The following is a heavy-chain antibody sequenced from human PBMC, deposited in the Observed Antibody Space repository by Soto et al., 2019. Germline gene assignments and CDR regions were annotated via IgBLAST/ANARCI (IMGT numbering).Heavy chain of an antibody. D-gene: IGHD5-18*01. V-gene: IGHV2-5*02. J-gene: IGHJ3*02. CDR2: IYWDDDK. CDR1: GFSLSTSGVG. Sequence: SGHTLVNPTQTLTLTCTFSGFSLSTSGVGVGWIRQPPGKALEWLALIYWDDDKRYSPSLRTTFTITKDTSKNQVVLTMTNMDPVDTATYFCAHRPFNSAWHDAYDIWGPGAMVTVSS. CDR3: AHRPFNSAWHDAYDI.